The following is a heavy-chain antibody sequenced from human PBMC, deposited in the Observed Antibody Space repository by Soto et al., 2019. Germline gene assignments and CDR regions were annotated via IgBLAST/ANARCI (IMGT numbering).Heavy chain of an antibody. CDR1: GFTFSNAW. D-gene: IGHD6-6*01. CDR2: IKSKTDGGTT. Sequence: GGSLRLSCAASGFTFSNAWMSWVRQAPGKGLEWVGRIKSKTDGGTTDYAAPVKGRFTISRDDSKNTLYLQMNSLKTEDTAVYYCTTHIEGSSSSAFSYSYYYYGMNVWGQGTTVTVSS. V-gene: IGHV3-15*01. J-gene: IGHJ6*02. CDR3: TTHIEGSSSSAFSYSYYYYGMNV.